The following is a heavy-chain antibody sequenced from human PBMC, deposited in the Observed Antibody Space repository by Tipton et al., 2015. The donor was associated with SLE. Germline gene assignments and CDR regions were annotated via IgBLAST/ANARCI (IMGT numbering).Heavy chain of an antibody. V-gene: IGHV4-39*02. D-gene: IGHD1-26*01. J-gene: IGHJ3*02. CDR1: GGSISSYY. CDR2: IYYSGKT. Sequence: TLSLTCSVSGGSISSYYWGWIRQPPGKGLEYIGTIYYSGKTYYNPSLKSRVTISADTSKNYFSLKLSSVTAADTAVYYCMSLSGTYSAFDIWGQGTMVTVSS. CDR3: MSLSGTYSAFDI.